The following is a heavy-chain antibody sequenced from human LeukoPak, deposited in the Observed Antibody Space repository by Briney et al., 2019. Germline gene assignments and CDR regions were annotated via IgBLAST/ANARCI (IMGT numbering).Heavy chain of an antibody. Sequence: GGSLRLSCAASGFTFSSYAMSWVRQAPGKGLEWVSAISGSGGSTYYADSVKGRFTISRDNSKNTLYLQMNSLRAEDTAVYYCAKMGPLVGATDNWFDPWGQGTLVTVSS. D-gene: IGHD1-26*01. CDR2: ISGSGGST. CDR1: GFTFSSYA. CDR3: AKMGPLVGATDNWFDP. J-gene: IGHJ5*02. V-gene: IGHV3-23*01.